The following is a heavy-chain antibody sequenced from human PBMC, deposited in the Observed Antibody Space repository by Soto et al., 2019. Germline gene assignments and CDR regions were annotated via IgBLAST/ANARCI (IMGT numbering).Heavy chain of an antibody. CDR3: ARGPGRPPLRFSGLDV. Sequence: GGSLRLSCAASGFAFPRYGMHWVRQVPGKGLEWVAVIWYDGSNTYYSDSVKGRFTISRDNSKNTLYLQMNSLRDEDTALYYCARGPGRPPLRFSGLDVWGQGTTVTVSS. V-gene: IGHV3-33*01. CDR2: IWYDGSNT. CDR1: GFAFPRYG. D-gene: IGHD3-10*01. J-gene: IGHJ6*02.